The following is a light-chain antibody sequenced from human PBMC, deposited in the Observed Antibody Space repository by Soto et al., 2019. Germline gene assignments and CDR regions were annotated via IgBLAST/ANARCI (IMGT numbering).Light chain of an antibody. CDR3: QNYNSAPPT. CDR2: AAS. Sequence: EIQMTQSPSSLSASVGDRFTITCRASQGISNYLALYQQRPGKVPELLIYAASTLQSGVPSRFSGSGSGTDFTLIISSLQPEHVATYYCQNYNSAPPTFGQGTKVDI. V-gene: IGKV1-27*01. CDR1: QGISNY. J-gene: IGKJ1*01.